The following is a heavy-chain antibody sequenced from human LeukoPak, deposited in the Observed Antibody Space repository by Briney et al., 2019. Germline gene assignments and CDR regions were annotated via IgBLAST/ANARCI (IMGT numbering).Heavy chain of an antibody. Sequence: SETLSLTCTVSGGSISSGDYYWSWIRQPPGKGLEWIGYIYYSGSTYYNPSLKSRVTISVDTSKNQFSLKLSSVTAADTAVYYCARAGSGSFFGYWGQGTLVTVSS. V-gene: IGHV4-30-4*08. D-gene: IGHD1-26*01. CDR2: IYYSGST. CDR1: GGSISSGDYY. J-gene: IGHJ4*02. CDR3: ARAGSGSFFGY.